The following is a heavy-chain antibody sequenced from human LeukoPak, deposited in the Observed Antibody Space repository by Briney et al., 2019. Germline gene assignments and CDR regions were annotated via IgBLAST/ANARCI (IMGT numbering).Heavy chain of an antibody. Sequence: GGSLRLSCAASEFTFDDYGMSWVRQAPGKGLEWVSSINWNGGSTGYADSVKGRFTISRDNAKNSLYLQMNSLRAEDTALYYCASSLGSQVGAFDIWGQGTMVTVSS. CDR2: INWNGGST. CDR3: ASSLGSQVGAFDI. D-gene: IGHD2-2*01. V-gene: IGHV3-20*04. CDR1: EFTFDDYG. J-gene: IGHJ3*02.